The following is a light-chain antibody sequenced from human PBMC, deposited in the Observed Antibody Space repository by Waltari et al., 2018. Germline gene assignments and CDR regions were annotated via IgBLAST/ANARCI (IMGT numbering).Light chain of an antibody. CDR2: EVS. CDR1: SNDVGTYNR. J-gene: IGLJ1*01. Sequence: QSALTQPASMSGSPGQSIAISCTGTSNDVGTYNRVSRYQHHPGTAPKLIIYEVSERPSGVSDRFSGSKSGITSSLTISGLQAEDEADYYCCSYAGSSHHLFGTGTRVTVL. CDR3: CSYAGSSHHL. V-gene: IGLV2-23*02.